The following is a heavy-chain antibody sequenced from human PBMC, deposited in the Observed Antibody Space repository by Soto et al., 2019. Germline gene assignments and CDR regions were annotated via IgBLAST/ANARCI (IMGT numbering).Heavy chain of an antibody. V-gene: IGHV3-30*18. D-gene: IGHD6-13*01. CDR1: GFTFRSYG. CDR2: ISYDESNR. CDR3: VKDEGSSRPFYY. J-gene: IGHJ4*02. Sequence: GGSLRLSCAVSGFTFRSYGMHWVRQAPGKGLEWVAAISYDESNRFYGDSVKGRFTISRDNFKNMLYLQMSSLRAEDTALYHCVKDEGSSRPFYYWAQGTQVTVSS.